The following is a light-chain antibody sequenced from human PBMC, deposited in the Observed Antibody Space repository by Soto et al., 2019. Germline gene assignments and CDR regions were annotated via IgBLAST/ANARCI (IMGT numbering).Light chain of an antibody. CDR1: QTIHNY. CDR2: AAS. J-gene: IGKJ1*01. V-gene: IGKV1-39*01. CDR3: QQTYNTPWT. Sequence: DIQMTQSPSSLSASVGDRVTLTCRASQTIHNYLNWYQQKPGKVPKLLIYAASSLQSGVPSRFSGSGSGTDFTLTISSLQPEDFATYYCQQTYNTPWTFGQGTKVDIK.